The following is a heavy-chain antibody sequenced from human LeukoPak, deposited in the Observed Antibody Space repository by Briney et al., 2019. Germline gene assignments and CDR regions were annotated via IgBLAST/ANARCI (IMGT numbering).Heavy chain of an antibody. D-gene: IGHD4-17*01. CDR1: AGSISSYY. CDR3: ARDRYGDYDFDY. V-gene: IGHV4-59*01. CDR2: IYYSGST. Sequence: SQTLSLTCTVSAGSISSYYWSWIRQPPGKGLEWIGYIYYSGSTNYNPSLKSRVTISVDTSKNQFSLKLSSLTAADTAVYYCARDRYGDYDFDYWGQGTLVTVSS. J-gene: IGHJ4*02.